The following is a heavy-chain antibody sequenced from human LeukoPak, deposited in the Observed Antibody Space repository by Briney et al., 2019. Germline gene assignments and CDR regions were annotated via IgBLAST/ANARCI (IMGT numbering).Heavy chain of an antibody. V-gene: IGHV3-23*01. CDR1: GFTFSSYA. CDR3: AKFGAPCCGTYFDY. D-gene: IGHD3-10*01. J-gene: IGHJ4*02. CDR2: ITDSGAGT. Sequence: GGSLRLSCAASGFTFSSYAMSWVRQAPGKGLEWVSAITDSGAGTYYADSVRGRFTISRDNSKNTLYLQMNSLRAEDTAVYYCAKFGAPCCGTYFDYWGQGTLVTVSS.